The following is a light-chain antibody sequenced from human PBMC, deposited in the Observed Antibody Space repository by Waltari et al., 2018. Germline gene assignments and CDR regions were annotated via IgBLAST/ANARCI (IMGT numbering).Light chain of an antibody. CDR3: SSYITTNTLEL. CDR2: DVS. V-gene: IGLV2-14*03. J-gene: IGLJ2*01. Sequence: QSALTQPASASGSPGQSITISCTGTSSDVGSYNYVSWYQQHPGKAPKLMIYDVSYRPSGVSNRFSGSKSGNTASLTISGLQAEDEADYYCSSYITTNTLELFGGGTSLTVL. CDR1: SSDVGSYNY.